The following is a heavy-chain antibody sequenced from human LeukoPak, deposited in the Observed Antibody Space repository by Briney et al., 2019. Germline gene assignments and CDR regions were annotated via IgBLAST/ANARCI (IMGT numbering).Heavy chain of an antibody. D-gene: IGHD6-19*01. J-gene: IGHJ4*02. Sequence: SETLSLTCTVSGGSISSGSYYWSWIRQPAGKGLEWIGRIYISGSTNCNPSLKSRVTISVDTSKNQFSLKLSSVTAADTAVYYCARGIAVAGTPYFDYWGQGTLVTVSS. V-gene: IGHV4-61*02. CDR1: GGSISSGSYY. CDR3: ARGIAVAGTPYFDY. CDR2: IYISGST.